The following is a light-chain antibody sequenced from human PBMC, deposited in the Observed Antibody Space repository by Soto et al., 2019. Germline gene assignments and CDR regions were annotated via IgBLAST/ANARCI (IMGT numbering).Light chain of an antibody. V-gene: IGKV1-39*01. CDR3: QESYSTPIT. Sequence: DIQMTQSPSSLSASVGDTATITCQASQDINKFLNWYQQKPGKAPKPLIYTASSLHSGVPSRFSGSASGTDFTLTISSLQPEDFATYYCQESYSTPITFGQGTRLEI. CDR1: QDINKF. CDR2: TAS. J-gene: IGKJ5*01.